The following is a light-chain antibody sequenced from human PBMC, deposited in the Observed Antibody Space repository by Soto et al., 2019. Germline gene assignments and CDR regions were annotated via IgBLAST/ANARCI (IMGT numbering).Light chain of an antibody. CDR2: GAS. V-gene: IGKV3-20*01. J-gene: IGKJ1*01. Sequence: EIVLTQSPGTLSLSPGERVTLSCRASQSVSSSYLAWYQQKPGQAPRLLIYGASSRATGIPDRFSGSGSGTEFTLTITRLEPEDFAMYYCQQYGSSPVTFGRRTKVEIK. CDR1: QSVSSSY. CDR3: QQYGSSPVT.